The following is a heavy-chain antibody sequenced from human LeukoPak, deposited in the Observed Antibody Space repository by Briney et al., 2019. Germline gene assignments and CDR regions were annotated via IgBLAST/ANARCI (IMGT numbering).Heavy chain of an antibody. CDR3: ARDATAHWEY. D-gene: IGHD1-26*01. CDR1: GFTLSSYW. J-gene: IGHJ4*02. V-gene: IGHV3-7*01. CDR2: IKQDGSVK. Sequence: PGGSLRLSCAASGFTLSSYWMSWVRQAPGKGLEWVANIKQDGSVKQYVDSVKGRFIISRDNAKNSLYLQTNSLRAEDTAMYYCARDATAHWEYWGQGTLVTVSS.